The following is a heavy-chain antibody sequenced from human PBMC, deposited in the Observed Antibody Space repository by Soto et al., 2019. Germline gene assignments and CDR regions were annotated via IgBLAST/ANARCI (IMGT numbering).Heavy chain of an antibody. V-gene: IGHV3-30*18. Sequence: GSLRLSCAASGFTFSSYGMHWVRQAPGKGLEWVAVISYDGSNKYYADSVKGRFTISRDNSKNTLYLQMNSLRAEDTAVYYCAKDLAAAGIYYYYYGMDVWGQGTTVTVSS. CDR2: ISYDGSNK. D-gene: IGHD6-13*01. J-gene: IGHJ6*02. CDR1: GFTFSSYG. CDR3: AKDLAAAGIYYYYYGMDV.